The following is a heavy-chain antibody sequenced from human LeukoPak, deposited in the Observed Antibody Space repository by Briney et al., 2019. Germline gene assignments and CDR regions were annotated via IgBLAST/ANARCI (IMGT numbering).Heavy chain of an antibody. Sequence: PSETLSLTCTVSGGSISSYHWSWIRQPPGKGLEWIGYIYTSGSTNYNPSLKSRVTISVDTSKNQFSLKLSSVTAADTAVFYCARHVDRNWFDPWGQGTLVTVSS. CDR2: IYTSGST. D-gene: IGHD1-14*01. CDR3: ARHVDRNWFDP. J-gene: IGHJ5*02. V-gene: IGHV4-4*09. CDR1: GGSISSYH.